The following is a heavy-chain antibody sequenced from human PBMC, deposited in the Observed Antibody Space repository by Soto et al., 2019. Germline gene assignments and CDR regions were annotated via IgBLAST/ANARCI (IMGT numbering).Heavy chain of an antibody. Sequence: SVKVSCKASGFTFTSSAFQWVRQARGQRLEWIGWIAVGSGYTNYAQRFQDRVTLTRDMSTATTYMELSRLTSEDTAIYYCAADATAWQQMVPSDYWGQGTLVTISS. CDR2: IAVGSGYT. CDR1: GFTFTSSA. CDR3: AADATAWQQMVPSDY. D-gene: IGHD2-8*01. J-gene: IGHJ4*02. V-gene: IGHV1-58*01.